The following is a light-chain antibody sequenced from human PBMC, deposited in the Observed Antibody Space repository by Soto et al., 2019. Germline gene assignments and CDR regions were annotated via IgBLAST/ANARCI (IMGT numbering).Light chain of an antibody. J-gene: IGKJ1*01. CDR1: QSVSSSY. CDR3: QQYGSSPLT. V-gene: IGKV3-20*01. Sequence: EVGWTKCTGTLSLSPGERATLSCRASQSVSSSYLAWYQQKPGQAPRLLIYGASSRATGIPDRFSGSGSGTDFTLTISRLEPEDFAVYYCQQYGSSPLTFGQGTKVDIK. CDR2: GAS.